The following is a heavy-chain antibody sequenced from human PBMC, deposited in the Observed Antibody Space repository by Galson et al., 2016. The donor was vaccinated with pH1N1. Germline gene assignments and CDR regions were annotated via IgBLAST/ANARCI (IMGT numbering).Heavy chain of an antibody. J-gene: IGHJ4*02. Sequence: SLRLSCAASGFTFSRYWMHWVRQAPGKGLVWVSRINRDGGSAIYADSVKGRLTISRDNSKNTLYLQMNSLRTEDTSVYYCAKDSGDFNGRFDYWGQGTLVSVSS. CDR1: GFTFSRYW. D-gene: IGHD4-17*01. CDR3: AKDSGDFNGRFDY. CDR2: INRDGGSA. V-gene: IGHV3-74*01.